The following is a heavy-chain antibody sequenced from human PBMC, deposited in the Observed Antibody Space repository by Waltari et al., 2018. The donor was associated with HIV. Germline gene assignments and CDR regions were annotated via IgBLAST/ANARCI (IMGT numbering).Heavy chain of an antibody. CDR3: ATRGRSYGAVDY. CDR1: GGPISSSSYY. D-gene: IGHD4-17*01. CDR2: IYYSGRT. Sequence: QLQLQESGPGLVKPSETLSLTCTVSGGPISSSSYYWGWIRQPPGKGLEWIGSIYYSGRTYYNPSLKSRVTISVDTSKNQFSLKLSSVTAADTAVYYCATRGRSYGAVDYWGQGTLVTVSS. V-gene: IGHV4-39*01. J-gene: IGHJ4*02.